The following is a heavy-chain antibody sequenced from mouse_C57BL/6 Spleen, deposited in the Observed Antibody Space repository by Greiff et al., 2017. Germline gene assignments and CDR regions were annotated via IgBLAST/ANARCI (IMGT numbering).Heavy chain of an antibody. V-gene: IGHV1-26*01. CDR2: INPNNGGT. J-gene: IGHJ2*01. Sequence: EVQLQQSGPELVKPGASVKISCKASGYTFTDYYMNWVKQSPGKSLEWIGDINPNNGGTSYNQKFKGKATLTVDKASSTAYMELRSLTSEDSAVYYCARTVITTVVAPYFDYWGQGTTLTVSS. CDR3: ARTVITTVVAPYFDY. CDR1: GYTFTDYY. D-gene: IGHD1-1*01.